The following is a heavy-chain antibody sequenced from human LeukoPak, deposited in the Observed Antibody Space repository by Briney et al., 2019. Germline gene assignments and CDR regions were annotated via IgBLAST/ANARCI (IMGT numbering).Heavy chain of an antibody. D-gene: IGHD6-13*01. J-gene: IGHJ3*02. CDR2: IKQDGSEK. CDR3: ARDFGGSSWSLRAFDI. Sequence: PGGSLRLSCAASGFTFSSYWMSWVRQAPGKGLEWVANIKQDGSEKYYVDSVKGRFTISRDNAKNSLYLQMKSLRAEDTAVYYCARDFGGSSWSLRAFDIWGQGTVVTVSS. V-gene: IGHV3-7*01. CDR1: GFTFSSYW.